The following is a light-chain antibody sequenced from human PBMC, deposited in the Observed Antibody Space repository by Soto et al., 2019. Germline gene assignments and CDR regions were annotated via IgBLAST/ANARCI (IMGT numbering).Light chain of an antibody. V-gene: IGLV2-14*01. CDR3: SSYTTSSTVV. J-gene: IGLJ2*01. CDR1: TSDVGGYNY. CDR2: EVS. Sequence: QSSLTQPASVSGSPGQSITISCTGTTSDVGGYNYVSWYQQHPGKAPQLLIYEVSNRPSGISNRFSGSNSGNTASLTISGLQAEDEADYYCSSYTTSSTVVFGGGTKLTVL.